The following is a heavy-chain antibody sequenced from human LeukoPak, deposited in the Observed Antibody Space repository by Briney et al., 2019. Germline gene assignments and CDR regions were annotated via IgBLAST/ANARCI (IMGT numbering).Heavy chain of an antibody. Sequence: PGGYLRLSCAASGFTVSSNYMSWVRQAPGKGLEWVSVIYSGGSTYYADSVKGRFTISRDNSKNTLYLQMNSLRAEDTAVYYCARALFGVGGIRQFHYWGQGTLVTVSS. CDR2: IYSGGST. J-gene: IGHJ4*02. CDR1: GFTVSSNY. CDR3: ARALFGVGGIRQFHY. D-gene: IGHD3-3*01. V-gene: IGHV3-66*01.